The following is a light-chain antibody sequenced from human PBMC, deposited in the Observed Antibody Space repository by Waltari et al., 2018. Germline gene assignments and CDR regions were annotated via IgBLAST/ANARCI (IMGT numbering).Light chain of an antibody. V-gene: IGKV1-5*03. Sequence: DIQMTQSPSTLSASEGDRVTITCRASQSISSWLAWYQQKQAKAPKLLLYKAYSLESGVPSRFSGSGSGTEFTLTISSLQPDDFATYYCQQYNSYSYTFGQGTKLEIK. CDR2: KAY. CDR1: QSISSW. J-gene: IGKJ2*01. CDR3: QQYNSYSYT.